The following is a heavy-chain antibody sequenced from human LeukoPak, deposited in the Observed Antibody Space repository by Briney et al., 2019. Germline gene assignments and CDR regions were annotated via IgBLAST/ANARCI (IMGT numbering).Heavy chain of an antibody. V-gene: IGHV3-30-3*01. CDR1: GFTFSSYA. CDR2: ISYDGSNK. D-gene: IGHD2-2*01. Sequence: TGGSLRLSCAASGFTFSSYAMHWVRQAPGKGLEWVAVISYDGSNKYYADSVKGRFTISRDSSKNTVYLQMNSLRAEDTAVYYCARGTPLGYCSSTSCYDWFDPWGQGTLVTVSS. CDR3: ARGTPLGYCSSTSCYDWFDP. J-gene: IGHJ5*02.